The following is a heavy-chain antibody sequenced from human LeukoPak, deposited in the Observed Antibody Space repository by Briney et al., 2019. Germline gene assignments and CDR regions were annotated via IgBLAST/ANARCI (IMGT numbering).Heavy chain of an antibody. CDR1: GDSISSYY. D-gene: IGHD3-10*01. CDR2: IYTSGST. J-gene: IGHJ5*02. V-gene: IGHV4-4*07. Sequence: SETLSLTCTVSGDSISSYYWSWIRQPAGQGLEWIGRIYTSGSTNYNPSLTRRVTMSLDTSKNQLSLKLSSVTAADTAVYYGAREGTMVRGVPPHGLDPWGQGTLVTVSS. CDR3: AREGTMVRGVPPHGLDP.